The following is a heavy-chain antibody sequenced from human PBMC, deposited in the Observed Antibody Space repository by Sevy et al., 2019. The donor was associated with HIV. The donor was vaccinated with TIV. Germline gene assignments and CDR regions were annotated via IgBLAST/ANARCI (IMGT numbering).Heavy chain of an antibody. CDR2: IRPDGSDK. J-gene: IGHJ4*02. Sequence: QAAGSLRLSCAASGFTFSPYWMTWVRQAPGKGLEWVANIRPDGSDKYYVESVKGRITISRDNAKNSLDLQMNSLRADDTAMYYCARGVGLDCWGQGALVTVSS. CDR3: ARGVGLDC. V-gene: IGHV3-7*01. D-gene: IGHD1-26*01. CDR1: GFTFSPYW.